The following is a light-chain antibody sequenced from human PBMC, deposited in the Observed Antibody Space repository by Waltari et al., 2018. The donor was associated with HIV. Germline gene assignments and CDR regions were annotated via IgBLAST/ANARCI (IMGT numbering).Light chain of an antibody. J-gene: IGLJ1*01. CDR3: AAWDDSLNAYI. CDR2: NNS. V-gene: IGLV1-44*01. CDR1: RSNIGDNV. Sequence: QSVLTQSPSASGTPGQRVTISCSGSRSNIGDNVVNWYQQLPGTAPKLLTYNNSRRPSGVPDRFSGSRSGNSASLAISGLQSEDEANYYCAAWDDSLNAYIVGTGTKVSVL.